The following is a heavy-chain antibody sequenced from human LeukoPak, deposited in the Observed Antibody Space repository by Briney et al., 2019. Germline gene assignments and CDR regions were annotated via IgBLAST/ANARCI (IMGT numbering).Heavy chain of an antibody. D-gene: IGHD6-13*01. CDR2: INPNSGGT. CDR1: GYSFTGYY. Sequence: EASVKVSCKASGYSFTGYYMHWVRQAPGQGLEWMGWINPNSGGTSYAQKFQGRVTMTTDTSISTAYMELSGLRSDDTAVYYCARDLIAAAGTLDYWGQGTLVTVSS. CDR3: ARDLIAAAGTLDY. J-gene: IGHJ4*02. V-gene: IGHV1-2*02.